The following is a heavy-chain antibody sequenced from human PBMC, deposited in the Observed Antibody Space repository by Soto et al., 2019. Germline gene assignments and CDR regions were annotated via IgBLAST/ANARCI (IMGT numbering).Heavy chain of an antibody. Sequence: SETLSLTCAVYGGSFSGYYCSWIRQPPGKGLEWIGEINHSGSTNYNPSLKSRVTISVDTSKNQFSLKLSSVTAADTAVYYCARGFLIVDFWSGQRYYFDYWGQGTLVTVS. J-gene: IGHJ4*02. CDR1: GGSFSGYY. D-gene: IGHD3-3*01. CDR2: INHSGST. V-gene: IGHV4-34*01. CDR3: ARGFLIVDFWSGQRYYFDY.